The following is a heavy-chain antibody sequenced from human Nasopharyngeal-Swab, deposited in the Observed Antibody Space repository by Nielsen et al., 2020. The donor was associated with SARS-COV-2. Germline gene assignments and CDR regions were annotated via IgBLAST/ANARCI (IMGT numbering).Heavy chain of an antibody. CDR3: ARKIVDTAMVTERWFDP. D-gene: IGHD5-18*01. CDR2: IFSNDEK. J-gene: IGHJ5*02. Sequence: SGPTLVQPQETLTLPYTVPGFSLSNARMGVSWIRQPPGNALELLAHIFSNDEKSYSKTLTSRHTISKDTATSQVGLTMTNMDPVDTATNYCARKIVDTAMVTERWFDPWGQGTLVTVSS. CDR1: GFSLSNARMG. V-gene: IGHV2-26*01.